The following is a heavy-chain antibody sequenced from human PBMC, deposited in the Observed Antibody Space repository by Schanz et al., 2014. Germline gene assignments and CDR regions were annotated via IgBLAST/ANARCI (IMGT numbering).Heavy chain of an antibody. CDR2: IGVDGTTT. D-gene: IGHD3-3*01. J-gene: IGHJ4*02. Sequence: VQLVESGGGVVQPGRSLRLSCLASGFAFSSYGMNWLRQAPGKGLEWVSVIGVDGTTTYYADSVKGRFTISRDNAKNSVFLQMNSLRAEDTAVYYCVRDSFFAFDYWGQGTLVTVSS. CDR1: GFAFSSYG. CDR3: VRDSFFAFDY. V-gene: IGHV3-23*04.